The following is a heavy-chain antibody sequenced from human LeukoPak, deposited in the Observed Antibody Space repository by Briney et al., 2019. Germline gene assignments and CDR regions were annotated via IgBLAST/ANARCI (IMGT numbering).Heavy chain of an antibody. CDR1: GGSFSGYY. CDR3: ARLYYYGSGYDS. V-gene: IGHV4-34*01. Sequence: PSETLSLTCAVYGGSFSGYYWSWIRQPPGKGLEWIGEINHSGSTNYNPSLKSRVTISVDTSKNQFSLKLTSVTVADTALYYCARLYYYGSGYDSWGQGILVTVSS. J-gene: IGHJ4*02. D-gene: IGHD3-10*01. CDR2: INHSGST.